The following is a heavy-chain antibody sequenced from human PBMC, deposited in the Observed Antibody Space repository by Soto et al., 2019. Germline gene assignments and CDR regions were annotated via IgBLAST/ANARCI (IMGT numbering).Heavy chain of an antibody. J-gene: IGHJ4*02. Sequence: SETLSLTCTVSGGSISSGDSYWTRIRQHPGTGLEWIGYIYYTGSTNYDPSLKGRVTMSVDTSKNQFSLKLTSVNTADTAIYYCTRGGDPYKTGHWGQGTLVTVSS. CDR3: TRGGDPYKTGH. CDR2: IYYTGST. D-gene: IGHD2-21*01. CDR1: GGSISSGDSY. V-gene: IGHV4-61*08.